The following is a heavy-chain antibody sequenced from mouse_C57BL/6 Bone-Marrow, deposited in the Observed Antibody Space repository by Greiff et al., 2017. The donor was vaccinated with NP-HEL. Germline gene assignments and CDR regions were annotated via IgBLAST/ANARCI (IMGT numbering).Heavy chain of an antibody. CDR2: ISYDGSN. V-gene: IGHV3-6*01. CDR3: AREGYGNYFDY. D-gene: IGHD2-1*01. CDR1: GYSITSGYY. J-gene: IGHJ2*01. Sequence: EVKLQESGPGLVKPSQSLSLTCSVTGYSITSGYYWNWIRQFPGTKLEWMFYISYDGSNNYNPSLKNRISITRDTSKNQFVLKLNSVTTEDTATYYCAREGYGNYFDYWGQGTTLTVSS.